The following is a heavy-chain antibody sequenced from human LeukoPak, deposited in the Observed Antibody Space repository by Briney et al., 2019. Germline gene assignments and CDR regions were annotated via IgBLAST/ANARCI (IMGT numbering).Heavy chain of an antibody. J-gene: IGHJ4*02. Sequence: PGGSLRLSCAASGFTFDDYAMHWVRQAPGKGLEWVSGISRNGGSIGYADSVKGRFTISRDNSKNSLYLQMNSLRAEDTAGYYCAKDLGYSGYDSIFDYWGQGTLVTVSS. CDR3: AKDLGYSGYDSIFDY. CDR2: ISRNGGSI. V-gene: IGHV3-9*01. CDR1: GFTFDDYA. D-gene: IGHD5-12*01.